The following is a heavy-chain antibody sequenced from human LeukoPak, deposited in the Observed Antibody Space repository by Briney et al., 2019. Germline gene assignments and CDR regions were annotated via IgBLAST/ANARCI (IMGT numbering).Heavy chain of an antibody. V-gene: IGHV1-18*01. CDR1: GYTFTSYG. D-gene: IGHD3-10*01. CDR3: ARDGSDYYGSGSPPLDY. Sequence: ASVKVSCKASGYTFTSYGISWVRQAPGQGLEWMGWISAYNGNTNYAQKLQGRVTMTTDTSTSTAYMELRSLRDDDTAVYYCARDGSDYYGSGSPPLDYWGQGTLVTVSS. J-gene: IGHJ4*02. CDR2: ISAYNGNT.